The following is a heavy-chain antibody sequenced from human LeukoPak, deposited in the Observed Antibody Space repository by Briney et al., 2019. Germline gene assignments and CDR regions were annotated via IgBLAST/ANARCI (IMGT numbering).Heavy chain of an antibody. CDR3: VREDTPATAN. D-gene: IGHD2-21*02. CDR1: GFNFANHA. Sequence: GGSLRLSCAASGFNFANHAMSWVRQTPGKGLEWVSAISGGGDITYYADSVTGRFIISRDNSKDTLFLQMHSLRPGDTAVYYCVREDTPATANWGQGTLVTISS. V-gene: IGHV3-23*01. CDR2: ISGGGDIT. J-gene: IGHJ4*02.